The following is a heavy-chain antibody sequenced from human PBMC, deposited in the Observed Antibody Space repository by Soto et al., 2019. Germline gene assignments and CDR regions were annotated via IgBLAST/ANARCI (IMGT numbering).Heavy chain of an antibody. CDR2: IIPIFGTA. V-gene: IGHV1-69*01. CDR3: ARSQGGSSSLDIYYYYYYGMDV. J-gene: IGHJ6*02. CDR1: GGTFSSYA. D-gene: IGHD2-15*01. Sequence: QVQLVQSGAEVKKPGSSVKVSCKAPGGTFSSYAISWVRQAPGQGLEWMGGIIPIFGTAKYAQKFQGRVTITADESTSTGYMELSSLRYEDTAVYYCARSQGGSSSLDIYYYYYYGMDVWGQGTTVTVSS.